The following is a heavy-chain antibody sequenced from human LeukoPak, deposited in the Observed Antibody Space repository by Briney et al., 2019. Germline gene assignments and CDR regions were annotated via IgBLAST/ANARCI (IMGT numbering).Heavy chain of an antibody. J-gene: IGHJ6*03. CDR2: IRYDGSNK. Sequence: GGSLRLSCAASGFTFSSYGMHWVRQAPGKGLEWVAFIRYDGSNKYYADSVKGRFTISRDNSKNTLYLQMNSLRAEDTAVYYCAKEGSGYEGVYYYYYMDVWGKGTTVTISS. D-gene: IGHD5-12*01. V-gene: IGHV3-30*02. CDR1: GFTFSSYG. CDR3: AKEGSGYEGVYYYYYMDV.